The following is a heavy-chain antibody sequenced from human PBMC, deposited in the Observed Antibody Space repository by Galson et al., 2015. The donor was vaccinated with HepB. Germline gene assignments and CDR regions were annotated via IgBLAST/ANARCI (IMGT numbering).Heavy chain of an antibody. J-gene: IGHJ5*02. CDR3: AREDTGSYSSSWYRNGDRFDP. V-gene: IGHV1-69*13. CDR1: GGTFSSYA. Sequence: SVKVSCKASGGTFSSYAISWVRQTPRQGLEWMGGIIPIFGTANYAQKFQGRVTITADESTSTAYMELSSLRSEDTAVYYCAREDTGSYSSSWYRNGDRFDPWGQGTLVTVSS. D-gene: IGHD6-13*01. CDR2: IIPIFGTA.